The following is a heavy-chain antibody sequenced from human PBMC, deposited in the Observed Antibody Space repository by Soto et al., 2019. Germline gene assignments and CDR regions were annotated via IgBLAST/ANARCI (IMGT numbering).Heavy chain of an antibody. CDR3: ARERLVCSSTSCFYPPYYYYGMDV. J-gene: IGHJ6*02. CDR1: GGSFSGYY. V-gene: IGHV4-34*01. CDR2: INHSGST. D-gene: IGHD2-2*01. Sequence: PSETLSLTCAVYGGSFSGYYWRWIRQPPGKGLAWIGEINHSGSTNYNPSLKSRVTISVDTSKNQFSLKLSSVTAADTAVYYCARERLVCSSTSCFYPPYYYYGMDVWGQGTTVTV.